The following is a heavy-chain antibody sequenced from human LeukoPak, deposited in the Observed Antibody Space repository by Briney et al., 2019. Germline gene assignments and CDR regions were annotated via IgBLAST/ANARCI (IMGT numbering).Heavy chain of an antibody. V-gene: IGHV3-48*03. CDR1: GFTFSSYE. CDR2: ISSSGSTI. D-gene: IGHD3-22*01. J-gene: IGHJ4*02. CDR3: ARVGYDSSGYYSGYFDY. Sequence: GGSLRLSCAASGFTFSSYEMNRVGQAPGKGLEWVSYISSSGSTIYYADSVKGRFTISRDNAKNSLYLQMNSLRAEDTAVYYCARVGYDSSGYYSGYFDYWGQGTLVTVSS.